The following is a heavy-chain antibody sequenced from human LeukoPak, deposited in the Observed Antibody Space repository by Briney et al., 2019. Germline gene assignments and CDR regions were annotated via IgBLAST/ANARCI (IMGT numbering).Heavy chain of an antibody. V-gene: IGHV4-59*01. CDR2: IYYSGST. CDR3: ASVQQQLVIY. CDR1: GGSISSYY. Sequence: SETLSLTCTVSGGSISSYYWSWIRQPPGKGLEWIGYIYYSGSTNYNPSLKSRVTISGDTSKNQSSLKLSSVTAPDTAVYYCASVQQQLVIYWGQGTLVTVSS. J-gene: IGHJ4*02. D-gene: IGHD6-13*01.